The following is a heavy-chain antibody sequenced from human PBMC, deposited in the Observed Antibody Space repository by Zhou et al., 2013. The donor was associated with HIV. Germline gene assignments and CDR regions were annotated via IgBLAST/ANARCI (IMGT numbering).Heavy chain of an antibody. CDR2: INPNSGGT. J-gene: IGHJ4*02. CDR3: ARARYYYGSGSYYPFDY. D-gene: IGHD3-10*01. V-gene: IGHV1-2*02. CDR1: GGTFRNYA. Sequence: QVQLVQSGAEVKKPGSSVKVSCKASGGTFRNYAVSWVRQAPGQGLEWMGWINPNSGGTNYAQKFQGRVTMTRDTSISTAYMELSRLRSDDTAVYYCARARYYYGSGSYYPFDYWGQGTLVTVSS.